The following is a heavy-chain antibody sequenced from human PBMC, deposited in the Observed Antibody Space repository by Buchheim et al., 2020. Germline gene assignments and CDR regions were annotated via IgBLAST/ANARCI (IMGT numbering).Heavy chain of an antibody. CDR1: GGSFSGYY. CDR2: INHSGST. V-gene: IGHV4-34*01. Sequence: QVQLQQWGAGLLKPSETLSLTCAVYGGSFSGYYWSWIRQPPGKGLEWIGEINHSGSTNYNPSLKSRVTISVDTSKNQFSLKLSSVTAADTAVYYCARARYDFWSGYSTGYYYYGMDVWGQGTT. J-gene: IGHJ6*02. D-gene: IGHD3-3*01. CDR3: ARARYDFWSGYSTGYYYYGMDV.